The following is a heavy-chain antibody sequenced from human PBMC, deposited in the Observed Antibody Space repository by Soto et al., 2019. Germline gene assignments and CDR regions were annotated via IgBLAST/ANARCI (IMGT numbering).Heavy chain of an antibody. Sequence: GGSLRLSCAASGFTVSNNYMSWVRQAPGKGLECVSLIYSGGSTYYADSVKGRFTISRDNSKNTLYLQMNSLRAEDTAVYYCARNTDYYDSSGYGRWGQGTLVTVSS. CDR2: IYSGGST. D-gene: IGHD3-22*01. CDR1: GFTVSNNY. V-gene: IGHV3-53*01. CDR3: ARNTDYYDSSGYGR. J-gene: IGHJ4*02.